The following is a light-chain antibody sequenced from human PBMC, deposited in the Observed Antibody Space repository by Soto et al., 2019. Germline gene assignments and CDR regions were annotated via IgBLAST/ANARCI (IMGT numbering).Light chain of an antibody. CDR1: TSDVGGYNY. Sequence: QSALTQPRSVPGSPGQSVTISCTGTTSDVGGYNYVSWYQQHPGKAPKLMIYDVTKRPSGVPDRFSGSKSGNTASLTISGLQAEDEADYYCSSYTDSSNYVFGTGTKLTVL. CDR3: SSYTDSSNYV. CDR2: DVT. V-gene: IGLV2-11*01. J-gene: IGLJ1*01.